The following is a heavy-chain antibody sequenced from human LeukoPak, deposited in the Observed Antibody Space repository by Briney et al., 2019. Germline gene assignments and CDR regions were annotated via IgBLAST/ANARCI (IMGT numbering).Heavy chain of an antibody. Sequence: GASVKVSCKASGYTSTSYAMHWVRQAPGQRLEWMGWINAGNGNTKYSQKFQGRVTITRDTSASTAYMELSSLRSEDTAVYYCARSLPPWLVLDGFDYWGQGTLVTVSS. J-gene: IGHJ4*02. CDR2: INAGNGNT. CDR1: GYTSTSYA. V-gene: IGHV1-3*01. D-gene: IGHD6-19*01. CDR3: ARSLPPWLVLDGFDY.